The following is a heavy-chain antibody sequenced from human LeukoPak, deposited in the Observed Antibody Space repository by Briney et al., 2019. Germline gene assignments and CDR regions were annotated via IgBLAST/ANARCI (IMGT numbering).Heavy chain of an antibody. V-gene: IGHV1-69*13. CDR2: IIPIFGTA. J-gene: IGHJ4*02. Sequence: ASVKVSCKASGGTFSSYAISWVRQAPGQGLEWVGGIIPIFGTANYAQKFQGRVTITADESTSTAYMVLSSLRSEDTAVYYCAMDTAMVISGWGQGTLVTVSS. CDR3: AMDTAMVISG. D-gene: IGHD5-18*01. CDR1: GGTFSSYA.